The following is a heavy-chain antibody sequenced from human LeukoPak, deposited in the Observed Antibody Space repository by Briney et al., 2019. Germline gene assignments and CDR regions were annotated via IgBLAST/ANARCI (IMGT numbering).Heavy chain of an antibody. Sequence: TLPLTCAVSGGSISSGGYSWSWIRQPPGKGLEWIGYIYHSGSTYYNPSLKSRVTISVDRSKNQFSLKLSSVTAADTAVYYCARAFVAAAGLDDTWFDPWGQGTL. D-gene: IGHD6-13*01. CDR2: IYHSGST. CDR1: GGSISSGGYS. CDR3: ARAFVAAAGLDDTWFDP. V-gene: IGHV4-30-2*01. J-gene: IGHJ5*02.